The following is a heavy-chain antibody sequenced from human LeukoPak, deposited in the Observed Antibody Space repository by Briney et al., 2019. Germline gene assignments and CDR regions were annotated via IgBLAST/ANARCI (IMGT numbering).Heavy chain of an antibody. D-gene: IGHD3-3*01. J-gene: IGHJ3*02. CDR3: ARDRPRDFWSGYYAPVAFDI. Sequence: SETLSLTCTVSGGSISSYYWSWIRQPPGKGLEWIGYIYYSGSTNYNPSLKSRVTISVDTSKNQFSLKLSSVTAADTAVYYCARDRPRDFWSGYYAPVAFDIWGQGTMVIVSS. CDR1: GGSISSYY. V-gene: IGHV4-59*01. CDR2: IYYSGST.